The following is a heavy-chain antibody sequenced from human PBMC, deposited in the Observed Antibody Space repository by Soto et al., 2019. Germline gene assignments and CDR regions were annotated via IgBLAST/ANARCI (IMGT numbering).Heavy chain of an antibody. CDR3: AIPGAGDFDY. CDR1: GASISNTNW. V-gene: IGHV4-4*02. J-gene: IGHJ4*02. CDR2: IYHSGTT. Sequence: QVQLQESGPGLVEPSGTLSLTCAVSGASISNTNWWSWVRQPPGQGLEWIGEIYHSGTTNCDPSLKSRVTISVDKSKNQFSLKLSSVTAADTAVYYCAIPGAGDFDYWGQGTLVTVSS. D-gene: IGHD6-13*01.